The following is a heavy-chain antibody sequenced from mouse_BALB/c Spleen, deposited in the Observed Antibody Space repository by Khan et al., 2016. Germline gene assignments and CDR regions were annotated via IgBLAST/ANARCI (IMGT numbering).Heavy chain of an antibody. D-gene: IGHD1-1*01. CDR1: GYTFTNYG. CDR3: ARYRYYYGSSRYCDV. J-gene: IGHJ1*01. Sequence: QIQLVQSGPELKKPGKTVKISCKASGYTFTNYGMNWVKQAPGKGLKWMGWINTYSGESTYADDFKGRFAFSLETSANTAYLQLNNLNNEDTATYFCARYRYYYGSSRYCDVWGAGTTVTVSS. CDR2: INTYSGES. V-gene: IGHV9-3-1*01.